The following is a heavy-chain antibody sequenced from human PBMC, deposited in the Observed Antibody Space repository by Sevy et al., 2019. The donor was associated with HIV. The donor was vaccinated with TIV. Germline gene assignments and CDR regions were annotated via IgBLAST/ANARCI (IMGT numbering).Heavy chain of an antibody. D-gene: IGHD5-12*01. V-gene: IGHV3-15*01. J-gene: IGHJ4*02. CDR2: VKSKTAGGTT. CDR1: GFTFSNAW. CDR3: ATGAQFSGSVFDY. Sequence: GGSLRLSCAASGFTFSNAWMSWVRQAPGKGLEWVGRVKSKTAGGTTDYTAPVKGRFIISRDDSNNTLYLQMNSLKAEDTAVYYCATGAQFSGSVFDYWGQGTLVTVSS.